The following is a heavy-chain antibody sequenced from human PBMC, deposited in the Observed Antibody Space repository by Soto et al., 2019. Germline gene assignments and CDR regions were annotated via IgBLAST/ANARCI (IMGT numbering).Heavy chain of an antibody. CDR1: GGSISSGGYS. V-gene: IGHV4-30-2*01. J-gene: IGHJ5*02. D-gene: IGHD2-8*01. Sequence: SETLSLTCAVSGGSISSGGYSWSWIRQPPGKGLEWIGYIYHSGSTYYNPSLKSRVTISVDRSKNQFSLKLSSVTAADTAVYYCARGGVKNLAKVFDPWGQGTLVTVSS. CDR2: IYHSGST. CDR3: ARGGVKNLAKVFDP.